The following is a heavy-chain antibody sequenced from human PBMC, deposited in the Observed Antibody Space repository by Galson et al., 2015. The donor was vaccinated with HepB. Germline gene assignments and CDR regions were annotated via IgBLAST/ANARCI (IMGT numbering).Heavy chain of an antibody. J-gene: IGHJ4*02. CDR3: VKGGPTEMATIRGFDY. CDR2: IGSNGGST. D-gene: IGHD5-24*01. CDR1: GFTFSSYA. V-gene: IGHV3-64D*06. Sequence: SLRLSCAASGFTFSSYAMHWVRQAPGKGLEYVPAIGSNGGSTYYADSVKGRFTISRDNSKNTLYLQMSSLRAEDTAVYYCVKGGPTEMATIRGFDYWGQGTLVTVSS.